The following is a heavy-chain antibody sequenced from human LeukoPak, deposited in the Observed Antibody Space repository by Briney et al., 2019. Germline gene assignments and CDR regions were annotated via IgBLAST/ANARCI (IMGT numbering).Heavy chain of an antibody. CDR1: GYTFTGYY. V-gene: IGHV1-2*02. D-gene: IGHD2-2*01. J-gene: IGHJ4*02. CDR2: INPNSGGT. Sequence: ASVKVSCKASGYTFTGYYMHWVRQAPGQGLEWMGWINPNSGGTNYAQKFQGRVTMTRDTSISTAYMELSRPRSDDTAVYYCATEQVGYCSSTSCYLGYWGQGTLVTVSS. CDR3: ATEQVGYCSSTSCYLGY.